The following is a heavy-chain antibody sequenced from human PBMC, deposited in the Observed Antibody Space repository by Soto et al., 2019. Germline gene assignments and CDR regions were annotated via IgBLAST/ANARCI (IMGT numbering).Heavy chain of an antibody. CDR2: IDGSGTAM. D-gene: IGHD2-21*02. J-gene: IGHJ4*02. CDR1: GFTFSNFR. CDR3: ARQLYTVVTPQDY. Sequence: QRLSCAASGFTFSNFRMDWIRQAPGKGLEWVSHIDGSGTAMSYVDSVKGRFTISRDNAKNSLYLEMTSLRDEDTAVYYCARQLYTVVTPQDYWGRGTLVTVSS. V-gene: IGHV3-48*02.